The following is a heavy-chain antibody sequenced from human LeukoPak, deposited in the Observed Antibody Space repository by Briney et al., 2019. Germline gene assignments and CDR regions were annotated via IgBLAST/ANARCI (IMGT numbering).Heavy chain of an antibody. CDR3: ARDYRLTMVVA. CDR2: INHSGST. J-gene: IGHJ3*01. CDR1: GESFSGYY. Sequence: SETLSLTCAVYGESFSGYYWSWIRQPPGKGLEWIGEINHSGSTNYNPSLKSRVTISVDTSKNQFSLKLSSVTAADTAVYFCARDYRLTMVVAWGQGTMVTVSS. V-gene: IGHV4-34*01. D-gene: IGHD3-22*01.